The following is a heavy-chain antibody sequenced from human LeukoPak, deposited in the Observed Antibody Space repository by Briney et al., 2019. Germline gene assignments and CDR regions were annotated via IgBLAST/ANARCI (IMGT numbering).Heavy chain of an antibody. Sequence: SETLSLTCAVYGGSFSGYYWSWIRQPPGKGLEWIGEINHSGSTNYNPSLKSRVTISVDTSKNQFSLKPSSVTAADTAVYYCARGIFSRWDVWGQGTTVTVSS. J-gene: IGHJ6*02. CDR3: ARGIFSRWDV. V-gene: IGHV4-34*01. D-gene: IGHD3-3*02. CDR2: INHSGST. CDR1: GGSFSGYY.